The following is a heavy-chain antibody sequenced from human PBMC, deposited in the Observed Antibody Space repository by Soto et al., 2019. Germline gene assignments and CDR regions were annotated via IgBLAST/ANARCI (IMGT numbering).Heavy chain of an antibody. CDR1: GGSFSGYY. Sequence: SETLSLTCAVYGGSFSGYYWSWIRQPPGKGLEWIGEINHSGSTNYNPSLKSRVTISVDTSKNQFSLKLSSVTAADTAVYYCARVAAAGKYYHYYYGMDVSSQGTTVTV. J-gene: IGHJ6*02. D-gene: IGHD6-13*01. CDR3: ARVAAAGKYYHYYYGMDV. CDR2: INHSGST. V-gene: IGHV4-34*01.